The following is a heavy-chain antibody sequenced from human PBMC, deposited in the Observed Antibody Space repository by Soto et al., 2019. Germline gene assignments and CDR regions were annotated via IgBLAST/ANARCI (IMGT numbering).Heavy chain of an antibody. CDR3: ARARWRKFSSGWYYFDY. Sequence: EVQLVETGGGLIQPGGSLRLSCAASGFTVSSNYMSWVRQAPGKGLEWVSVIYSGGSTYYADSVKGRFTISRDNSKNTLYLQMNSLRAEDTAVYYCARARWRKFSSGWYYFDYWGQGTLVTVSS. CDR2: IYSGGST. V-gene: IGHV3-53*02. CDR1: GFTVSSNY. D-gene: IGHD6-19*01. J-gene: IGHJ4*02.